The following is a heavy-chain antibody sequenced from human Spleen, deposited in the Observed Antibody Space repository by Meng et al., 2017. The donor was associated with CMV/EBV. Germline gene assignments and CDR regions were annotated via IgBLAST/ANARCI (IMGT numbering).Heavy chain of an antibody. CDR3: AKGYRCLSVVVPYGFDP. CDR2: IYHSGST. V-gene: IGHV4-4*02. J-gene: IGHJ5*02. Sequence: GSISSTNWWSWVRQPPGKGLEWIGEIYHSGSTNYNPSLKSRVTLSVDKSKNQFSLKLSSVTAADTAVHYCAKGYRCLSVVVPYGFDPWGQGTLVTVSS. CDR1: GSISSTNW. D-gene: IGHD2-2*01.